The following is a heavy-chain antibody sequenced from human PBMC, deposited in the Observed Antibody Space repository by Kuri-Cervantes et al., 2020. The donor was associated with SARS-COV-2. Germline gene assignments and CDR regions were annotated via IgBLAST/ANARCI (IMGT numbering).Heavy chain of an antibody. CDR2: IWYDGSNK. CDR3: ARAGTAPHWYFDL. J-gene: IGHJ2*01. Sequence: GGSLRLSCAASGFTFSSYGMHWVRQAPGKGLEWVAVIWYDGSNKYYADSVKGRFTIPRDNSKNTLYLQMNSLRAEDTAVYYCARAGTAPHWYFDLWGRGTLVTVSS. V-gene: IGHV3-33*08. D-gene: IGHD6-13*01. CDR1: GFTFSSYG.